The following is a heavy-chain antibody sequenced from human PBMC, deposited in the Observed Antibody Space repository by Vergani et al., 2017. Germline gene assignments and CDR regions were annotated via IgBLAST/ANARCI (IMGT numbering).Heavy chain of an antibody. D-gene: IGHD2-2*01. CDR1: GFTFSSYG. J-gene: IGHJ2*01. CDR3: AKSRSMEYQLLWYFDL. Sequence: QVQLVESGGGVVQPGRSLRLSCAASGFTFSSYGLHWLRQAPGKGLEWVAVISYDGSNKYYADSVKGRFTISRDHYKNTLYLQMNSLRAEDTAVYYCAKSRSMEYQLLWYFDLWGRGTLVTVSS. V-gene: IGHV3-30*18. CDR2: ISYDGSNK.